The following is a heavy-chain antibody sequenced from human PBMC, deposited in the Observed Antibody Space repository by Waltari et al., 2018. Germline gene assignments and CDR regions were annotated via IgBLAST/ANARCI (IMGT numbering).Heavy chain of an antibody. Sequence: QVPVVESGGGVVQPERCLMVACAASGIPFCSYGRLWVRQAPGKGLEWVAVISDDGSNTYYADSVKGRFSISRDNSKNTLYLQMNSLRAEDTAVYYCTLSANHYDSSGYPPAWGQGTLVTVSS. CDR2: ISDDGSNT. V-gene: IGHV3-30*03. CDR1: GIPFCSYG. D-gene: IGHD3-22*01. J-gene: IGHJ5*02. CDR3: TLSANHYDSSGYPPA.